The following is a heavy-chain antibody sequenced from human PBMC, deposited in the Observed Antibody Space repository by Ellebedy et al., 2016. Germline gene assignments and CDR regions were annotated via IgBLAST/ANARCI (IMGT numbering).Heavy chain of an antibody. J-gene: IGHJ4*02. Sequence: GESLKISCAASGFTFSSYSLNWVRQAPGKGLEWLSYISSSSSTIYYADSVRGRFTISRDNAQNSLFLQMNSLRDEDTAVYYCARDRISASGIFDYWGQGTLVTVSS. CDR1: GFTFSSYS. CDR2: ISSSSSTI. D-gene: IGHD6-13*01. CDR3: ARDRISASGIFDY. V-gene: IGHV3-48*02.